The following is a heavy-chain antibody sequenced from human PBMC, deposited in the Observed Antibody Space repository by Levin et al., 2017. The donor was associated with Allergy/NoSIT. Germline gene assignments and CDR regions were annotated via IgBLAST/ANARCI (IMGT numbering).Heavy chain of an antibody. Sequence: GESLKISCKASGYTFTSYYMHWVRQAPGQGLEWMGIINPSGGSTSYAQKFQGRVTMTRDTSTSTVYMELSSLRSEDTAVYYCATGGSQYYYDLFDIWGQGTMVTVSS. CDR1: GYTFTSYY. V-gene: IGHV1-46*01. CDR3: ATGGSQYYYDLFDI. CDR2: INPSGGST. J-gene: IGHJ3*02. D-gene: IGHD3-22*01.